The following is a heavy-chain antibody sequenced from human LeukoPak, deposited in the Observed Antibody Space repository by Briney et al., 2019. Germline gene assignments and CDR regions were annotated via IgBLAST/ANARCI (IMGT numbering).Heavy chain of an antibody. V-gene: IGHV4-59*01. CDR2: IYYSGST. CDR3: VRSPPRPENNWFDP. CDR1: GGSISSYY. Sequence: SETLSLTCTVSGGSISSYYWSWIRQPPGKGLEWIGYIYYSGSTNYNPSLKSRVTISVDTSKNQFSLKLSSVTAADTAVYYCVRSPPRPENNWFDPWGQGTLVTVSS. J-gene: IGHJ5*02.